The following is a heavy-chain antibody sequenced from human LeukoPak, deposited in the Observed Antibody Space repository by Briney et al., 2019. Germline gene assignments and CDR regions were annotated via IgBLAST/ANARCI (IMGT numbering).Heavy chain of an antibody. Sequence: PGGSLRLSCAASGFTFSSYEMNWVRQAPGKGLEWVANIKQDGSEKYYVDSVKGRFTISRDNAKNSLYLQMNSLGAEDTAVYYCASYDFWSGYGDYWGQGTLVTVSS. CDR2: IKQDGSEK. D-gene: IGHD3-3*01. V-gene: IGHV3-7*01. CDR1: GFTFSSYE. J-gene: IGHJ4*02. CDR3: ASYDFWSGYGDY.